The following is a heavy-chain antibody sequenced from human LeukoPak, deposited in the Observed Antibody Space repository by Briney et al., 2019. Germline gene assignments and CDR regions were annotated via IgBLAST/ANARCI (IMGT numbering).Heavy chain of an antibody. Sequence: SETLSLTCTVSGGSISSSSYYWGWIRQPPGKGLEWIGSIYYSGSTYYNPSLKSRVTISVDTSKNQFSLKLSSVTAADTAVYYCARGRTYYYGSGSSNWFDPWGQGTLVTVSS. CDR2: IYYSGST. CDR1: GGSISSSSYY. CDR3: ARGRTYYYGSGSSNWFDP. V-gene: IGHV4-39*07. D-gene: IGHD3-10*01. J-gene: IGHJ5*02.